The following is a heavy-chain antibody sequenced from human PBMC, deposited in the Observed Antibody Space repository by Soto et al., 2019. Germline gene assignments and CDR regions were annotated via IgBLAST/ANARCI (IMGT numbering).Heavy chain of an antibody. D-gene: IGHD1-26*01. CDR3: AKDSGDEWELPLDY. J-gene: IGHJ4*02. CDR2: ISYDGSNK. CDR1: GFTFSSYG. V-gene: IGHV3-30*18. Sequence: QVQLVESGGGVVQPGRSLRLSCAASGFTFSSYGVHWVRQAPGKGLEWVAVISYDGSNKYYADSVKGRFTISRDNSKNTLYLQMNSLRAEDTAVYYCAKDSGDEWELPLDYWGQGTLVTVSS.